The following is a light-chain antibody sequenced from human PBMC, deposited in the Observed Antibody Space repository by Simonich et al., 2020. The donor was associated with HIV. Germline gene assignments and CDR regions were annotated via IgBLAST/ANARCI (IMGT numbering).Light chain of an antibody. V-gene: IGKV3D-20*01. CDR3: QQYGSSPRT. CDR2: DAS. J-gene: IGKJ1*01. Sequence: EIVLTQSPGTLSLSPGERATLSCRASQSVSSSYLAWYQQKPVLAPRLLIYDASNRATGIPARFSGSGSGTDFTLTISSLEPEDFAVYYCQQYGSSPRTFGQGTKVEIK. CDR1: QSVSSSY.